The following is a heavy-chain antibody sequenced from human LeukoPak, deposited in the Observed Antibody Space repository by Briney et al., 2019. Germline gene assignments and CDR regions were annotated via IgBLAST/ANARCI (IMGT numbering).Heavy chain of an antibody. CDR1: GGSISSHS. Sequence: SETLSLTCTVSGGSISSHSWSWFRQPPEKGLEWIGYIYKNGGTNYNPSLKSRVTVSVDTPKNQFSLKLSSVTAADTAVYYCARRYSSGWGLDYWGQGTLVTVSS. CDR2: IYKNGGT. CDR3: ARRYSSGWGLDY. D-gene: IGHD6-19*01. J-gene: IGHJ4*02. V-gene: IGHV4-4*08.